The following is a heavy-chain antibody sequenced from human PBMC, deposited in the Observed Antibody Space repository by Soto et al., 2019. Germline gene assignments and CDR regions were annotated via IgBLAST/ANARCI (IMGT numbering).Heavy chain of an antibody. Sequence: HGESLKISCKGSGYSFTSYWIGWVRQIPGKGLERMGVIYPGDSDTRYSPSFQGQVTISADKSISTAYLQWSSLKASDPAMYYCARLAPVTTDYYYYYMDVWGKGTTVTVSS. CDR2: IYPGDSDT. D-gene: IGHD4-4*01. J-gene: IGHJ6*03. CDR1: GYSFTSYW. V-gene: IGHV5-51*01. CDR3: ARLAPVTTDYYYYYMDV.